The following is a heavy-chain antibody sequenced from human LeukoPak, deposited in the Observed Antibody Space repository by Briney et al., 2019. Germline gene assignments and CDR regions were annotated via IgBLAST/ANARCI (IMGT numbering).Heavy chain of an antibody. CDR2: ISSSSSTI. Sequence: GGSLRLSCAASGFTFSSYSMNWVRQAPGKGLEWVSYISSSSSTIYYADSVKGRFTISRDNAKNSLYLQMNSLRAEDTAVYYCAREPEGSSREMFDHWGQGTLVTVSS. D-gene: IGHD6-13*01. CDR1: GFTFSSYS. V-gene: IGHV3-48*04. CDR3: AREPEGSSREMFDH. J-gene: IGHJ4*02.